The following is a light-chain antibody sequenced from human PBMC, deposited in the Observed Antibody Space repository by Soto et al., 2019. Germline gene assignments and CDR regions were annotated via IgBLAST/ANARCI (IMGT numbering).Light chain of an antibody. Sequence: DIQLNQSPSFLSASVGDRVTITCRASQTITRYLNWYQQKPGKAPKLLIYGASSLQSGVPSGFSGSGSGTDFTLTISSLQPEDFATYYCQQSYSTPWTFGQGTKVDIK. CDR1: QTITRY. J-gene: IGKJ1*01. CDR3: QQSYSTPWT. CDR2: GAS. V-gene: IGKV1-39*01.